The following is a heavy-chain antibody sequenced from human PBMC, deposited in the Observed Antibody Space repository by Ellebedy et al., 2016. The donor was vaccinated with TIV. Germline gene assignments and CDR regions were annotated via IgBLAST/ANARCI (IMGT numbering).Heavy chain of an antibody. CDR1: GGSISSSSYY. CDR3: ASSPSLWFGKKARAFDI. V-gene: IGHV4-39*07. D-gene: IGHD3-10*01. Sequence: SETLSLXXTVSGGSISSSSYYWGWIRQPPGKGLEWIGSIYYSGSTYYNPSLKSRVTISVDKSKNQFSLKLSSVTAADTAVYYCASSPSLWFGKKARAFDIWGQGTMVTVSS. CDR2: IYYSGST. J-gene: IGHJ3*02.